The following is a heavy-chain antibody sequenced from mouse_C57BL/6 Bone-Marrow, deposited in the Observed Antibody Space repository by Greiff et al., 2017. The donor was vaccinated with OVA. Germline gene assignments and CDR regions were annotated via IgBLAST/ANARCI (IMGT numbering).Heavy chain of an antibody. CDR2: IFPSSGNT. CDR3: ASPGSWFAY. Sequence: QVQLQQSGAELAKPGASVKLSCKASGYTFTSYWMHWVKQRPGQGLEWIGYIFPSSGNTKYNQKFKDKATLTADKSSSTAYMQLSSLTYEDSAFYYCASPGSWFAYWGRGNLVTVSA. V-gene: IGHV1-7*01. J-gene: IGHJ3*01. D-gene: IGHD4-1*01. CDR1: GYTFTSYW.